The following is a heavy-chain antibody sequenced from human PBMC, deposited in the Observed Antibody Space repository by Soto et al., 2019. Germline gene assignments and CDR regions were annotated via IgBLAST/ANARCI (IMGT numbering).Heavy chain of an antibody. D-gene: IGHD4-17*01. CDR3: ARHDYGGFGL. V-gene: IGHV4-39*01. CDR2: IYYSGST. J-gene: IGHJ4*02. Sequence: QLQLQESGPGLVKPSETLSLTCTVSGGSISRSSYYWGWIRQPPGKGLEWIGSIYYSGSTYYNPSFKSRVTISVDTSKNQFSLKLSSVTAADTAVYYCARHDYGGFGLWGQGTLVTVPS. CDR1: GGSISRSSYY.